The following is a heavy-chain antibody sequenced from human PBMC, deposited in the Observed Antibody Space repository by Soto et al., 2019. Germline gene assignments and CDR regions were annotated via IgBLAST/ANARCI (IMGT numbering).Heavy chain of an antibody. CDR3: ASKHYDFWSGYPYYYGMDV. D-gene: IGHD3-3*01. V-gene: IGHV1-69*01. Sequence: SVKFSCNASGGTFSSYAISWVRQAPGQWLYWMGGIIPIFGTANYAQKFQGRVTITADESTSTAYMELSSLRSEDTAVYYCASKHYDFWSGYPYYYGMDVWGQGTTVTVSS. CDR1: GGTFSSYA. CDR2: IIPIFGTA. J-gene: IGHJ6*02.